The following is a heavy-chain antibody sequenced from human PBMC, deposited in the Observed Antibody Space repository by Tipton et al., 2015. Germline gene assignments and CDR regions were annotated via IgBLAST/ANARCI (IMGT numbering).Heavy chain of an antibody. CDR3: ARAFIAVSGPFDY. CDR1: GGSVSSAGYY. J-gene: IGHJ4*02. D-gene: IGHD6-19*01. Sequence: TLSLTCTVSGGSVSSAGYYWSWIRQHPGKGLEWIGYIYFSGNTYYNPSLQSRVTISIDTSMNQFSLKLTSVTAADAAVYYCARAFIAVSGPFDYWGRGAHVTVSS. V-gene: IGHV4-31*03. CDR2: IYFSGNT.